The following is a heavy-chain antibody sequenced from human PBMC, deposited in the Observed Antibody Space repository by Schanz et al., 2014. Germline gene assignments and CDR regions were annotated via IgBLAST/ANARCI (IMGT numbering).Heavy chain of an antibody. Sequence: QVELVESGGGLVKPGGSLRLSCAPSGFTFRDYYMAWVRQAPGKGLEWLSSISHTGETQHSADSVQGRFTISRDNAKNSLYLQLSSLQGEDTAVYYCARQPGRITVSGVVSNWFDPWGQGTLVTVSS. J-gene: IGHJ5*02. D-gene: IGHD3-3*01. CDR1: GFTFRDYY. V-gene: IGHV3-11*01. CDR3: ARQPGRITVSGVVSNWFDP. CDR2: ISHTGETQ.